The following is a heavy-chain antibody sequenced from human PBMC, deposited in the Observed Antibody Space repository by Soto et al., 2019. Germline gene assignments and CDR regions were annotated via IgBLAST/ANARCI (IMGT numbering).Heavy chain of an antibody. CDR2: ISSNGGST. D-gene: IGHD3-3*01. J-gene: IGHJ6*02. CDR1: GFTFSSYA. CDR3: AKALRFLEWSQYYYYYGMDV. V-gene: IGHV3-64*04. Sequence: PGGSLRLSCSASGFTFSSYAMHWVRQAPGKGLEYVSAISSNGGSTYYADSVKGRFTISRDNSKNTLYLQMNSLRAEDTAVYYCAKALRFLEWSQYYYYYGMDVWGQGTTVTVSS.